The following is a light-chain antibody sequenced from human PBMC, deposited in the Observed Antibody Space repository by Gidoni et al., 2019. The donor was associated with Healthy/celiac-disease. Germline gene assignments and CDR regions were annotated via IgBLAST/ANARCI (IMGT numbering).Light chain of an antibody. J-gene: IGLJ3*02. Sequence: ELTQDPAASVALGQTVRITCQGDSLSSYYASWYQQQPGQAPVLVIYGKNNRPSGIPDRFSGSSSGNTASLTITGAQAEDEADYYCNSRDSSGNHLRVFGGGTKLTVL. V-gene: IGLV3-19*01. CDR1: SLSSYY. CDR2: GKN. CDR3: NSRDSSGNHLRV.